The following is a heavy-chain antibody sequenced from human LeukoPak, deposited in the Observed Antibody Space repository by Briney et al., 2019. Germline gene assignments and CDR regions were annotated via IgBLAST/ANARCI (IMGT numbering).Heavy chain of an antibody. V-gene: IGHV1-69*04. CDR3: ARTTYYHDSSPDY. CDR1: GGTFSSYA. Sequence: SVKVSCKASGGTFSSYAISWVRQAPGQGLEWMGRIIPILGIANYAQKFQGRVTITADKSTSTAYMELSSLRSEDTAVYYCARTTYYHDSSPDYWGQGTLVTVSS. D-gene: IGHD3-22*01. CDR2: IIPILGIA. J-gene: IGHJ4*02.